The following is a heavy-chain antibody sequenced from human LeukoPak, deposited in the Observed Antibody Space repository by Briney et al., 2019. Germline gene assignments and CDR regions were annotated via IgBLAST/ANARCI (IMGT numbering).Heavy chain of an antibody. V-gene: IGHV1-69*13. CDR3: AREAEVDTAYYYFDY. CDR2: IIPIFGTA. CDR1: GGTFSSYA. J-gene: IGHJ4*02. D-gene: IGHD5-18*01. Sequence: SVKVSCKASGGTFSSYAISWVRQAPGQGLEWMGGIIPIFGTADYAQKFQGRVTITADESTSTAYMELSSLRSEDTAVYYCAREAEVDTAYYYFDYWGQGTLVTVSS.